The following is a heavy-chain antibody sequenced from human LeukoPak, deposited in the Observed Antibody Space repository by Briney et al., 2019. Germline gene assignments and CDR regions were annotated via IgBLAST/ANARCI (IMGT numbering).Heavy chain of an antibody. CDR1: GYTFTGYY. Sequence: ASVKVSCKASGYTFTGYYMNWVRQAPGQGLEWMGWIDPNSGGTNYAQNFQGRVTMTRDTSISTAYMVLNRLRSDDTAVYYCAREYYYGSGNYYNRIDYWGQGTLVTVSS. D-gene: IGHD3-10*01. CDR3: AREYYYGSGNYYNRIDY. J-gene: IGHJ4*02. V-gene: IGHV1-2*02. CDR2: IDPNSGGT.